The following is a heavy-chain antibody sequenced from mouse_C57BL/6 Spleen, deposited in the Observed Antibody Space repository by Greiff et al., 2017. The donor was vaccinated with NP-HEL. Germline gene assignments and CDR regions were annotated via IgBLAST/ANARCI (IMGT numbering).Heavy chain of an antibody. D-gene: IGHD1-3*01. CDR1: GYTFTSYW. CDR3: ARKLYYAMDY. J-gene: IGHJ4*01. V-gene: IGHV1-50*01. CDR2: IDPSDSYT. Sequence: QVQLQQPGAELVKPGASVKLSCKASGYTFTSYWMQWVKQRPGQGLEWIGEIDPSDSYTNSNQKFKGKATLTVDPSSLTSYMQLSSLTSEDSAVYYCARKLYYAMDYWGQGTSVTVSS.